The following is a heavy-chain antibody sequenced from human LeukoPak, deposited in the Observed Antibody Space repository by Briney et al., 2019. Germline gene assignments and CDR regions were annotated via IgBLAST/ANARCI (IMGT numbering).Heavy chain of an antibody. J-gene: IGHJ1*01. V-gene: IGHV3-7*01. CDR2: IKQDGSEK. D-gene: IGHD3-22*01. CDR1: GFTFSSYW. Sequence: GGSLRLSCAASGFTFSSYWMSWVRQAPGKGLEWVANIKQDGSEKYYVDSMKGRFTISRDNAKNSLYLQMNSLRAEDTAVYYCAGYDSSGYYYVYFQHWGQGTLVTVSS. CDR3: AGYDSSGYYYVYFQH.